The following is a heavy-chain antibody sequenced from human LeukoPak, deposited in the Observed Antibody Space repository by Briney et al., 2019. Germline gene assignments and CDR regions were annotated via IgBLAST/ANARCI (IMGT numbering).Heavy chain of an antibody. CDR1: GYTFTSYD. D-gene: IGHD3-3*01. CDR2: MNPNSGNT. V-gene: IGHV1-8*03. J-gene: IGHJ5*02. Sequence: ASVKVSCKASGYTFTSYDINWMRQATGQGLEWMGWMNPNSGNTGYAQKFQGRVTITRNTSISTAYMELSSLRSEDTAVYYCARGRSYDFWSGYYTDHNWFDPWGQGTLVTVSS. CDR3: ARGRSYDFWSGYYTDHNWFDP.